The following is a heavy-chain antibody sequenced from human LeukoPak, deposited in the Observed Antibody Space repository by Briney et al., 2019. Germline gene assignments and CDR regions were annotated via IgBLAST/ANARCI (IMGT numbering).Heavy chain of an antibody. Sequence: GGSLRLSCAASGFTFSSYGMHWVRQAPGKGLEWVAVISYDGSNKYYADSVKGRFTISRDNSKNTLYLQMNSLRAEDTAVYYCAKSRLDIVALNYYYGMDVWGQGTTVTVSS. J-gene: IGHJ6*02. CDR1: GFTFSSYG. D-gene: IGHD5-12*01. CDR2: ISYDGSNK. V-gene: IGHV3-30*18. CDR3: AKSRLDIVALNYYYGMDV.